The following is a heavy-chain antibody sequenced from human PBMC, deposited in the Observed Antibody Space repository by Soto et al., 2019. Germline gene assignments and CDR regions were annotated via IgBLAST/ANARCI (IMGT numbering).Heavy chain of an antibody. CDR3: IKEARGHRYASL. CDR1: GFLSSNYA. Sequence: GGSLRLSCAASGFLSSNYAMGWVRQAPGTGLDWVSAISDSGVNTYYADSVKGRFTISRDNSKNALYLEMKSLRAGDTAVYYCIKEARGHRYASLWGQGTPVTVSS. CDR2: ISDSGVNT. J-gene: IGHJ4*02. V-gene: IGHV3-23*01. D-gene: IGHD3-16*01.